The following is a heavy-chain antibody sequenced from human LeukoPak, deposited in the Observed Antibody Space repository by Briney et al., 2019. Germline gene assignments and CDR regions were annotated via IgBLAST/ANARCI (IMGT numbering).Heavy chain of an antibody. CDR3: ARLTSGWYRGRGSYFDY. J-gene: IGHJ4*02. Sequence: PSETLSLTCTISGDSSGSYFWNWIRQSPWEGLEWIGYIYNSGSTNYNPSLKSRVTVSVDTSKNQVSLKLTSVTAADTAVYYCARLTSGWYRGRGSYFDYWGQGTLVTVSS. CDR1: GDSSGSYF. V-gene: IGHV4-59*08. D-gene: IGHD6-19*01. CDR2: IYNSGST.